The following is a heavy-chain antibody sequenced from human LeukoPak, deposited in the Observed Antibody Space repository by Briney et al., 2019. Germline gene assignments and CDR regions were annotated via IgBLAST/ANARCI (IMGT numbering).Heavy chain of an antibody. CDR3: VRQRYYGSGSQLVIDF. CDR1: GYTFTRNW. Sequence: KDGESLKISCKASGYTFTRNWIGWVRQLPGKGLEWMGIISPGDSHPRYSPSFQGQVTVSADKSKSTAYLEWNSLKASYTAIYYCVRQRYYGSGSQLVIDFWGQGTLVTASS. CDR2: ISPGDSHP. J-gene: IGHJ4*02. V-gene: IGHV5-51*01. D-gene: IGHD3-10*01.